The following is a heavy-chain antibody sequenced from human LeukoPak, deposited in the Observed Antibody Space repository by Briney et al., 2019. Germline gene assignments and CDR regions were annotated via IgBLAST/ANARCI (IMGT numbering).Heavy chain of an antibody. V-gene: IGHV1-69*05. CDR1: GGTFSSHA. Sequence: SVNVSCKASGGTFSSHAISWVRQAPGQGLEWVGGIIPIFGTTNYAQKFQGRVTITTDESTSTGYMELRSLRSDDTAVYYCARGDSGYDYGFDNWGQGTLVTVSS. J-gene: IGHJ4*02. CDR2: IIPIFGTT. D-gene: IGHD5-12*01. CDR3: ARGDSGYDYGFDN.